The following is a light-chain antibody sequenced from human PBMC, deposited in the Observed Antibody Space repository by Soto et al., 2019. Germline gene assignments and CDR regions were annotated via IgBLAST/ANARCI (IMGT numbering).Light chain of an antibody. J-gene: IGKJ1*01. CDR3: QQRSNGGT. CDR1: QSVSSY. Sequence: EIVLTQSPATLPLSPGERATLSCRASQSVSSYLAWYQQKPGQAPRLLIYDASNRATGIPARFSGSGSGTDFTLTISSLEPEDFAVYYCQQRSNGGTFGQGTKVEIK. V-gene: IGKV3-11*01. CDR2: DAS.